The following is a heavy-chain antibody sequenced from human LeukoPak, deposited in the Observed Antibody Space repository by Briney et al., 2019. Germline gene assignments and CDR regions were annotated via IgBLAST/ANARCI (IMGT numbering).Heavy chain of an antibody. D-gene: IGHD4-17*01. J-gene: IGHJ5*02. CDR1: GFTFSSYW. CDR3: ARDPHYGDYDGWFDP. CDR2: IKQGGSEK. V-gene: IGHV3-7*01. Sequence: GGSLGLSCAASGFTFSSYWMSWVRQAPGKGLEWVANIKQGGSEKYYVDSVKGRFTISRDNAKNSLYLQMNSLRAEDTAVYYCARDPHYGDYDGWFDPWGQGTLVTVSS.